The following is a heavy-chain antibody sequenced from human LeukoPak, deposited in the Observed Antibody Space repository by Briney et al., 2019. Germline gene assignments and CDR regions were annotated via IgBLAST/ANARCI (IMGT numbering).Heavy chain of an antibody. J-gene: IGHJ4*02. D-gene: IGHD3-10*01. CDR3: ARDGTPMVRVSFDF. V-gene: IGHV3-7*03. CDR2: IKEDGSEK. CDR1: GFTFSTYW. Sequence: GGSLRLSCTASGFTFSTYWMSWVRQAPGKGLEWVAIIKEDGSEKYYVDSVKGRFTITRDNAKNSLYLQMNSLRAEDTAVCYCARDGTPMVRVSFDFWGQGTLVTVSS.